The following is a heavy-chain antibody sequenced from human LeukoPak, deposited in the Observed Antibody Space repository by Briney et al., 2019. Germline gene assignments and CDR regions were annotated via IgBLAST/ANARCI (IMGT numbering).Heavy chain of an antibody. CDR3: ATLISGWYYWFDP. Sequence: GESLKISCKGSGYSFTNYWIGWVRQTPGKGLEWMGIINPDDSEIKYSPSLQGQVTISADKSISTAYLQWSSLKASDTAMYYCATLISGWYYWFDPWGQGTLVIVSS. D-gene: IGHD6-19*01. CDR2: INPDDSEI. CDR1: GYSFTNYW. V-gene: IGHV5-51*01. J-gene: IGHJ5*02.